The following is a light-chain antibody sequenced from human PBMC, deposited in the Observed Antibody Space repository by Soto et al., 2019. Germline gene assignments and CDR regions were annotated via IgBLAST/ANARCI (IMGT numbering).Light chain of an antibody. Sequence: QSVLSQPASVSGSPGQSITISCTGTSSDVGGFEYVSWYQHQPGKAPKLIIYDVTKRPSGVSNRFSGSKPGNTASLTISGIQAEDEGDYYCGSITRSSTSVFGTGTKVTVL. J-gene: IGLJ1*01. CDR2: DVT. V-gene: IGLV2-14*01. CDR3: GSITRSSTSV. CDR1: SSDVGGFEY.